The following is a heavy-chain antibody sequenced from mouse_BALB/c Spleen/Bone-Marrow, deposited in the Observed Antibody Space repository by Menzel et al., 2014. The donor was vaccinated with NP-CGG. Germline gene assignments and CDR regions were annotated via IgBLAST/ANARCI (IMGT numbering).Heavy chain of an antibody. V-gene: IGHV5-17*02. CDR3: ARYYGNYSGYFDV. D-gene: IGHD2-1*01. CDR2: ISSGSSTI. Sequence: EVQGVESGGGLVQPGGSWKLSCAASGFTFSSFGMHWVRQAPEKGLEWVAYISSGSSTIYYADTVKGRFTISRDNPKNTLFLQMTSLRSEDTAMYYCARYYGNYSGYFDVWGAGTTVTVSS. CDR1: GFTFSSFG. J-gene: IGHJ1*01.